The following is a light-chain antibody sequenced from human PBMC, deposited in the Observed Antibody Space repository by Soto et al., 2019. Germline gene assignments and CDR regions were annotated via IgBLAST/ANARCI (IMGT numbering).Light chain of an antibody. V-gene: IGKV3D-11*01. CDR3: QQRSNWQLT. CDR2: DAS. CDR1: QDISSY. Sequence: EIVLTQSPATLSLSPGERATLSCRASQDISSYLAWYQQKPGQAPRLLIYDASNRATGIPARFSGSGPGTDFSLTISSLEPEDFAVYYCQQRSNWQLTFGGGTKVESK. J-gene: IGKJ4*01.